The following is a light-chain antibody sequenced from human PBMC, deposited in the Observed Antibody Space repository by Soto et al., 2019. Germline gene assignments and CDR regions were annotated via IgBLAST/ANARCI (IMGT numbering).Light chain of an antibody. CDR3: QHNGTSIT. J-gene: IGKJ5*01. CDR2: AAS. CDR1: RSVGTNY. Sequence: EIVLTQSPATLSLSPGERATLSCRASRSVGTNYLAWYQQKPGQAPRLLIYAASNSATGIPDRFSGSVSGTGFTLTSRRLEPEDFAVYYCQHNGTSITFGQGTRLEI. V-gene: IGKV3-20*01.